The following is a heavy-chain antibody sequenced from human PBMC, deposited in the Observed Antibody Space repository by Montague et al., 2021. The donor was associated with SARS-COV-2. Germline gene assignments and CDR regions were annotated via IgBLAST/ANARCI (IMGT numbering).Heavy chain of an antibody. CDR3: AGAEAATGTPVDP. V-gene: IGHV4-4*07. Sequence: SETLSLTCSVSGGSISSYYWSWIRQPAGKGLEWIGRIYGSGSTNYNSSLKSRVTLSVDSSKNQFSLRLTSVTAADAAVYYCAGAEAATGTPVDPWGQGILVTVSS. D-gene: IGHD6-25*01. J-gene: IGHJ5*02. CDR2: IYGSGST. CDR1: GGSISSYY.